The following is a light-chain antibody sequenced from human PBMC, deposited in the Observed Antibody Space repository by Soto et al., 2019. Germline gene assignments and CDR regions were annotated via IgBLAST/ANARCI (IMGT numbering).Light chain of an antibody. V-gene: IGKV3-20*01. Sequence: EIVLAQSRGTLSLSPGERATLSCRASQSVSSNFLAWYQHKPGQAPRLLIYGASSRATGIPDRFSGSGSGTDFTLTISRLEPEDFAVYYCQQYGNSPRTFGQGTKVEIK. CDR1: QSVSSNF. J-gene: IGKJ1*01. CDR2: GAS. CDR3: QQYGNSPRT.